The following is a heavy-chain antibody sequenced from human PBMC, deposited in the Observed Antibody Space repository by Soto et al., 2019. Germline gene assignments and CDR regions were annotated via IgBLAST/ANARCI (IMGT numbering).Heavy chain of an antibody. CDR3: TRVVSSREGYYYYGMDV. J-gene: IGHJ6*02. D-gene: IGHD6-13*01. V-gene: IGHV3-49*04. CDR1: GFTFGDYA. CDR2: IRSKAYGGTT. Sequence: GGSLRLSCTASGFTFGDYAVSWVRQAPGKGLEWVGFIRSKAYGGTTEYAASVKGRFTISRDDSKSIAYLQMNSLKTEDTAVYYCTRVVSSREGYYYYGMDVWGQGTTVTVSS.